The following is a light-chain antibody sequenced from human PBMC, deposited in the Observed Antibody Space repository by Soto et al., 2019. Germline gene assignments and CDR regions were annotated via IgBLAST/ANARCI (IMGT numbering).Light chain of an antibody. CDR3: QQYGTLIT. CDR1: QKISGY. J-gene: IGKJ5*01. Sequence: DIVLTQSPATLSLSPGQSATLSGRASQKISGYLAWYQQKPGQAPRLLIYDASNRATGIPDRFSGSGSGTDFSLTISRLEPEDFAVYYCQQYGTLITFGQGTRLEIK. V-gene: IGKV3-11*01. CDR2: DAS.